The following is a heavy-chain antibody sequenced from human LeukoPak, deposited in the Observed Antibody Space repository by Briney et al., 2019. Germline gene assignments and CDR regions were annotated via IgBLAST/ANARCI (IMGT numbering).Heavy chain of an antibody. CDR1: GYTFTSYD. D-gene: IGHD3-10*01. Sequence: ASVKVSCKASGYTFTSYDINWVRQATGQGLEWMGWMNPNSGNTGYAQKFQGRVTMTRNTSISTAYMELSSLRPEDTAVYYCARGLFRGVRGVHPYPGYWGQGTLVTVSS. CDR2: MNPNSGNT. J-gene: IGHJ4*02. V-gene: IGHV1-8*01. CDR3: ARGLFRGVRGVHPYPGY.